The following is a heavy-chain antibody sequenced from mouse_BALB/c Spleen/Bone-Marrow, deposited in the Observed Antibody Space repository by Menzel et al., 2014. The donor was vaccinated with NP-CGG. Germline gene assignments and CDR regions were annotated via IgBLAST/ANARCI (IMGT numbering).Heavy chain of an antibody. V-gene: IGHV1S16*01. CDR1: GYTFTRYW. D-gene: IGHD1-1*01. Sequence: QVQLKESGAELVKPGASVKLSCKASGYTFTRYWMHWVKLRPGQGFEWIGEINPSNGGTNYDEKFKRKATLTVDKSSSTACMQLSSLTSEDSAVYYCTYMGYYGSSYAMDYWGQGSSVTVAS. J-gene: IGHJ4*01. CDR2: INPSNGGT. CDR3: TYMGYYGSSYAMDY.